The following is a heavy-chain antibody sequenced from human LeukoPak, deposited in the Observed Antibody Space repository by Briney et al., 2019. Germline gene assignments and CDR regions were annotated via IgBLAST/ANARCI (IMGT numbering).Heavy chain of an antibody. J-gene: IGHJ4*02. D-gene: IGHD4-17*01. Sequence: GGSLRLSCVASGFTFSSYWMSWVRQAPGKGLEWVANIKQSGIEKDYVDSVKGRFTISRDNAKNSLYLQMNSLRAEDTAVYYCARVWDYGDYFDYWGQGTLVTVSS. CDR1: GFTFSSYW. V-gene: IGHV3-7*01. CDR3: ARVWDYGDYFDY. CDR2: IKQSGIEK.